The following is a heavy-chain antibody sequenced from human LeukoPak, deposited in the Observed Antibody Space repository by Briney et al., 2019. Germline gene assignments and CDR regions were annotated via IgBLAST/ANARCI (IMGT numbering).Heavy chain of an antibody. Sequence: GGSLRLSCAASGFTFSSYAMHWVRQAPGKGPEWVAVISYDGSNKYYADSVKGRFTISRDNSKNTLYLQMNSLRAEDTAVYYCARDTLDYYGMDVWGKGTTVTVSS. V-gene: IGHV3-30*04. J-gene: IGHJ6*04. CDR3: ARDTLDYYGMDV. CDR1: GFTFSSYA. CDR2: ISYDGSNK.